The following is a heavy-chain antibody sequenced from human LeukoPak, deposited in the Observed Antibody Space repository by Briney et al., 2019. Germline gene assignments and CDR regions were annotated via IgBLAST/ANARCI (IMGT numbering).Heavy chain of an antibody. CDR2: IWADGSSK. CDR1: GFSLSGNG. CDR3: ARGGLNALEAFDI. J-gene: IGHJ3*02. V-gene: IGHV3-33*03. Sequence: GGSLRLSCAASGFSLSGNGMHWVRQAPGKGLEWVAVIWADGSSKYYADSVKGRFTISRDNAKNTLYLQMNSLRAEDTAVYYCARGGLNALEAFDIWGQGTLVTVCS. D-gene: IGHD1-1*01.